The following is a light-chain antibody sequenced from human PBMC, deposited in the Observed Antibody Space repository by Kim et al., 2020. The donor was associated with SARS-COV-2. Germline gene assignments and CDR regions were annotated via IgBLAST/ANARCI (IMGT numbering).Light chain of an antibody. J-gene: IGKJ1*01. CDR3: KQYDNAPWT. CDR1: QSVSRNE. Sequence: EIVLTQSPGTLSLSPGERATLSCRASQSVSRNELVWYQQKPGQAPRLLIYHASIRATGIPDRFSGSGYVTDFTLTISRLEPEDFAVYYCKQYDNAPWTFGQGTKVDIK. V-gene: IGKV3-20*01. CDR2: HAS.